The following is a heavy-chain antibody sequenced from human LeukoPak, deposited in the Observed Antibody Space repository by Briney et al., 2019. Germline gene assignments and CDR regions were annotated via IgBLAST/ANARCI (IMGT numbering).Heavy chain of an antibody. CDR3: ATVDYDFWRFDY. D-gene: IGHD3-3*01. J-gene: IGHJ4*02. Sequence: GASVKVSCKASGYTFTSYGISWVRQAPGQGLEWMGWISAYNGNTNYAQKLQGRVTMTTDTSTSTTYMELRSLRSDDTAVYYCATVDYDFWRFDYWGQGTLVTASS. V-gene: IGHV1-18*01. CDR1: GYTFTSYG. CDR2: ISAYNGNT.